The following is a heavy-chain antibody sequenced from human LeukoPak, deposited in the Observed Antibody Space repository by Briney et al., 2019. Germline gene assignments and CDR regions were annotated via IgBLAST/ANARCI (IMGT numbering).Heavy chain of an antibody. V-gene: IGHV3-66*01. D-gene: IGHD3-9*01. CDR2: IYSGGST. Sequence: GGSLSLSCAPSGFTLSRNYMSWVPDAPGEGLEWVSVIYSGGSTSSADSVKGRFTIYRDNSKNTLYLQMNTLRAVDTAVYYCARAQGPGYDSMTGYYYYGRDVWGQRTTVTVSS. CDR3: ARAQGPGYDSMTGYYYYGRDV. CDR1: GFTLSRNY. J-gene: IGHJ6*02.